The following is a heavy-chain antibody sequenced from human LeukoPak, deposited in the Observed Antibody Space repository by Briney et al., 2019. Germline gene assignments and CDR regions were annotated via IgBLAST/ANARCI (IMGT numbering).Heavy chain of an antibody. J-gene: IGHJ4*02. V-gene: IGHV1-18*04. D-gene: IGHD6-19*01. Sequence: ASVKVSCKASGYTFTSCGISWVRQAPGQGLEWMGWISAYNGSTNYAQKLQGRVTMTTDTSTSTAYMELRSLRSDDTAVYYCARDGWRAVAPRGPFDYWGQGTLVTVSS. CDR3: ARDGWRAVAPRGPFDY. CDR1: GYTFTSCG. CDR2: ISAYNGST.